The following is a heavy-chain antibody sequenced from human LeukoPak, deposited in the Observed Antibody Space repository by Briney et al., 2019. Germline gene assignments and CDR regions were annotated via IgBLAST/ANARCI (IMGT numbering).Heavy chain of an antibody. Sequence: ASVMVSCKASGYTFTSYYMHRVRQAPGQGLEWMGIINPSGGSTSYAQKFQGRVTMTRDTSTSTVYMELSSLRSEDTAVYYCVSDSSGYSPYYFDYWGQGTLVTVSS. CDR3: VSDSSGYSPYYFDY. CDR1: GYTFTSYY. J-gene: IGHJ4*02. V-gene: IGHV1-46*01. CDR2: INPSGGST. D-gene: IGHD3-22*01.